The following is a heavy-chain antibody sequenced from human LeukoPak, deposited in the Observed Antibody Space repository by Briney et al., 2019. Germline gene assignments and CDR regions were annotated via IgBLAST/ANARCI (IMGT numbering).Heavy chain of an antibody. CDR2: IYTSGST. CDR3: AREVPWVWNFDL. J-gene: IGHJ2*01. CDR1: GGSISSYY. Sequence: SETLSLTCTVSGGSISSYYWSWIRQPAGKGLEWIGRIYTSGSTNYNPSLKSRVTISVDTSKNQFSLKLNSVTAADTAVYYCAREVPWVWNFDLWGRGTLVTVSS. V-gene: IGHV4-4*07. D-gene: IGHD1-26*01.